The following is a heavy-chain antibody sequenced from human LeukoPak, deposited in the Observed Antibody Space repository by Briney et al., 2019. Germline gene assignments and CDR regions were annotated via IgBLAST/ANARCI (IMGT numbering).Heavy chain of an antibody. CDR1: GGSISSSSYY. J-gene: IGHJ5*02. V-gene: IGHV4-39*01. Sequence: SETLSLTCTVSGGSISSSSYYWGWIRQPPGKGLEWIGSIYYSGSTYYNPSLKSRVTISVDTSKNQFSLKLSSVTAADTAVYYCARHSSGWYATNWFDPWGQGTLVTVSS. D-gene: IGHD6-19*01. CDR2: IYYSGST. CDR3: ARHSSGWYATNWFDP.